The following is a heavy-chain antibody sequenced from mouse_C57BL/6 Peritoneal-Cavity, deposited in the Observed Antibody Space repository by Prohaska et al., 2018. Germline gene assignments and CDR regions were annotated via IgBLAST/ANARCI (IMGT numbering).Heavy chain of an antibody. CDR3: AKGYYGSSYWYFDV. J-gene: IGHJ1*03. V-gene: IGHV1-26*01. CDR1: GYTFTDYY. Sequence: GYTFTDYYMNWVKQSHGKSIEWIGDINPNNGGTSYNQKFKYKATLTVDKSSSTAYMELRSLTSEDSAVYYCAKGYYGSSYWYFDVWGTGTTVTVSS. CDR2: INPNNGGT. D-gene: IGHD1-1*01.